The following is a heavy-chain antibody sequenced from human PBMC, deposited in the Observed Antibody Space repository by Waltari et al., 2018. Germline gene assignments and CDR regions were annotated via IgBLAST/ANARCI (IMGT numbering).Heavy chain of an antibody. CDR1: GGSISSGDCY. J-gene: IGHJ3*02. V-gene: IGHV4-30-4*08. CDR3: ARVPSYYYGSGVDEDYAFDI. D-gene: IGHD3-10*01. CDR2: IYYSGST. Sequence: QVQLQESGPGLVKPSQTLSLTCTVSGGSISSGDCYWSWIRQPPGKGLEWIGYIYYSGSTYYNPSLKSRVTISVDTSKNQFSLKLSSVTAADTAVYYCARVPSYYYGSGVDEDYAFDIWGQGTMVTVSS.